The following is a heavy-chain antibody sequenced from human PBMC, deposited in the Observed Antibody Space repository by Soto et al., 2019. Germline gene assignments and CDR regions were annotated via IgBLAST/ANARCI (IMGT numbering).Heavy chain of an antibody. CDR3: ARGAYDSSGYYWGYYYYGMDV. V-gene: IGHV3-11*01. J-gene: IGHJ6*02. CDR1: GFTFSDYY. D-gene: IGHD3-22*01. Sequence: PGGSLRLSCAASGFTFSDYYMSWIRQAPGKGLEWVSYISSSGSTIYYADSVKGRFTISRDNAKNSLYLQMNSLRAEDTAVYYCARGAYDSSGYYWGYYYYGMDVWGQGTTVTVSS. CDR2: ISSSGSTI.